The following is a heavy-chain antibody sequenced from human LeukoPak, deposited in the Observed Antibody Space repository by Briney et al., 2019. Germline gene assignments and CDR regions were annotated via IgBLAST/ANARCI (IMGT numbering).Heavy chain of an antibody. CDR1: GFTVSTNY. V-gene: IGHV3-53*01. J-gene: IGHJ5*02. CDR3: ARDSSGWYDH. Sequence: GGSLRLSCAASGFTVSTNYMSWVRQAPGRELEWVSVIYAGGTTYYADSVRGRFTISRDNSKNTLYLQMNSLRDEDTAVYYCARDSSGWYDHWGQGTLVTVSS. CDR2: IYAGGTT. D-gene: IGHD6-19*01.